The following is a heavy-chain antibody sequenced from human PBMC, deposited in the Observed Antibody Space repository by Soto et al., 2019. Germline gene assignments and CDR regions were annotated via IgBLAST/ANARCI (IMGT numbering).Heavy chain of an antibody. V-gene: IGHV3-48*02. CDR3: AREGGNLNWFDP. Sequence: EVQLVESGGGLVQPGGSLRLACAASGFTFSSYSMNWVLQAPGKGLEWVAYISSSSSTIYYADSVKGRFTISRDNAKKSLYLQMKSLRDEDPAVYYCAREGGNLNWFDPWGQGTLVTVSS. CDR1: GFTFSSYS. D-gene: IGHD1-26*01. CDR2: ISSSSSTI. J-gene: IGHJ5*02.